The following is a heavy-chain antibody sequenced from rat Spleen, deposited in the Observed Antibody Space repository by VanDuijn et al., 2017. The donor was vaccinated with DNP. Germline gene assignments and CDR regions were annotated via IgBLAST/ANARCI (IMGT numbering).Heavy chain of an antibody. CDR1: GFTFSSAW. Sequence: EVQFLESGGGLVQPGNSLKLSCATSGFTFSSAWMYWYRQFPEKRLEWVARIKPKSNNYATDYTDSVKGRFTISRDDSKSTIYLQMNNLKEEDTAIYDCAWPSTWGQGVMVTVSS. J-gene: IGHJ2*01. CDR3: AWPST. D-gene: IGHD1-10*01. V-gene: IGHV6-6*01. CDR2: IKPKSNNYAT.